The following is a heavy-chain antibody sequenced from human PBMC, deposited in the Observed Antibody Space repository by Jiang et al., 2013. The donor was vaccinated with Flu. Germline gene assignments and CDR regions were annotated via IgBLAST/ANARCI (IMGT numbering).Heavy chain of an antibody. Sequence: WVRQAPGQGLEWMGIINPSGGSTSYAQKFQGRVTMTRDTSTSTVYMELSSLRSEDTAVYYCARCSTKEQLAEYYYYGMDVWGQGTTVTVSS. J-gene: IGHJ6*02. D-gene: IGHD6-13*01. V-gene: IGHV1-46*01. CDR3: ARCSTKEQLAEYYYYGMDV. CDR2: INPSGGST.